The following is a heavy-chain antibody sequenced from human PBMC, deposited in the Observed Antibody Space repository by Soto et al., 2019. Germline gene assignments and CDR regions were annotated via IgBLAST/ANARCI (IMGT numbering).Heavy chain of an antibody. CDR2: IYSGGST. CDR3: ARDSRNRNFFDY. V-gene: IGHV3-53*01. Sequence: GGSLRLSCAASGFTVSSNYMTWVRQAPGKGLEWVSVIYSGGSTYYADSVKGRFTISRDNSKNTLYLQMNSLRAEDTALYYCARDSRNRNFFDYWGQGTLVTVSS. CDR1: GFTVSSNY. D-gene: IGHD2-2*01. J-gene: IGHJ4*02.